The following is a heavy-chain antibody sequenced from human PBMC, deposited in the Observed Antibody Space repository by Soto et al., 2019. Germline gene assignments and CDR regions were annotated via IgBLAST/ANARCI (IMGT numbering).Heavy chain of an antibody. CDR2: IYSGGST. CDR3: ARDSRNRNFFDY. V-gene: IGHV3-53*01. Sequence: GGSLRLSCAASGFTVSSNYMTWVRQAPGKGLEWVSVIYSGGSTYYADSVKGRFTISRDNSKNTLYLQMNSLRAEDTALYYCARDSRNRNFFDYWGQGTLVTVSS. CDR1: GFTVSSNY. D-gene: IGHD2-2*01. J-gene: IGHJ4*02.